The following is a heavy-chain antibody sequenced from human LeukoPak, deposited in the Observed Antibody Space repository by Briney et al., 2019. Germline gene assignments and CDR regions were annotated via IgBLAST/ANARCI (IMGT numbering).Heavy chain of an antibody. D-gene: IGHD3-22*01. J-gene: IGHJ3*02. CDR3: ARSYYYDSSGYYSHDDAFDI. V-gene: IGHV1-2*02. Sequence: ASVKVSCKASGYTFTGYYMHWVRQAPGQGLEWMGWINPNSCGTNYAQKFQGRVTMTRDTSISTAYMELSRLRSDDTAVYYCARSYYYDSSGYYSHDDAFDIWGQGTMVTVSS. CDR2: INPNSCGT. CDR1: GYTFTGYY.